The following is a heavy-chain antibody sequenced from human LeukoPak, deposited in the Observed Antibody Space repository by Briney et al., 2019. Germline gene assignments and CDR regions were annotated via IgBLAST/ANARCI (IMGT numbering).Heavy chain of an antibody. CDR1: GYTFTSYD. D-gene: IGHD2-15*01. J-gene: IGHJ4*02. V-gene: IGHV1-8*01. CDR2: MNPNSGNT. Sequence: ASVKVSCKASGYTFTSYDINWVRQATGQGLEWMGWMNPNSGNTGYAQKFQGRVTMTRNTSISTAYMELSSLRSEDTAVCYCARGRYCSGGSCYPPNFDYWGQGTLVTVSS. CDR3: ARGRYCSGGSCYPPNFDY.